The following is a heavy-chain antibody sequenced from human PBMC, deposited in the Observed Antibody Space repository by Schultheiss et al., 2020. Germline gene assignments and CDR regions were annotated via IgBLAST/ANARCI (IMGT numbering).Heavy chain of an antibody. J-gene: IGHJ4*02. Sequence: GGSLRLSCSASGFTFSSYAMHWVRQAPGKGLEYVSAISSNGGSTYYADSVKGRFTISRDNSKNTLYLQMNSLRAEDTAVYYCAKDRGDPSAYYFDYWGQGTLVTVSS. CDR1: GFTFSSYA. CDR3: AKDRGDPSAYYFDY. V-gene: IGHV3-64*04. D-gene: IGHD3-10*01. CDR2: ISSNGGST.